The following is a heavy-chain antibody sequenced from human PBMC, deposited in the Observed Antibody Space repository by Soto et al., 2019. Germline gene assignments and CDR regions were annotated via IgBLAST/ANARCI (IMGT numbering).Heavy chain of an antibody. Sequence: SETLSLTCTVSGGSISSYYWSWIRQPPGKGLEWIGYIYYSGSTNYNPSLKSRVTISVDTSKNQFSLKLSSVTAADTAVYYCARRKELWFGELLPESYYYYGMDVWSQGTTVTVSS. J-gene: IGHJ6*02. V-gene: IGHV4-59*08. CDR2: IYYSGST. CDR1: GGSISSYY. CDR3: ARRKELWFGELLPESYYYYGMDV. D-gene: IGHD3-10*01.